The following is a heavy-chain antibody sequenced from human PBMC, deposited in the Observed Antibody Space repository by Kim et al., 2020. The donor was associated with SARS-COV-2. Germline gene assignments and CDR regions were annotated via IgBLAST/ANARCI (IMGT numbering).Heavy chain of an antibody. J-gene: IGHJ5*02. CDR1: GFTFSSYA. Sequence: GGSLRLSCAASGFTFSSYAMSWVRQAPGKGLEWVSAISGSGGSTYYADSVKGRFTISRDNSKNTLYLQMNSLRAEDTAVYYCAKEEPKGSGWYVSIRGLTWFDPWGQGTLVTVSS. D-gene: IGHD6-19*01. CDR3: AKEEPKGSGWYVSIRGLTWFDP. CDR2: ISGSGGST. V-gene: IGHV3-23*01.